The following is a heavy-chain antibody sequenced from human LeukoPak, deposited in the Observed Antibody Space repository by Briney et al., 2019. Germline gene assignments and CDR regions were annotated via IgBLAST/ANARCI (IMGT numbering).Heavy chain of an antibody. Sequence: GGSLRLSCAASGFTFSSYAMTWVRQAPGKGLEWVSSISGSGGSTSYADSVKGRFTISRDNSKNTLYLQMNSLRAEDTAVYFCVKANRITMIVPLDCWGQGTLVTVSS. CDR2: ISGSGGST. J-gene: IGHJ4*02. CDR3: VKANRITMIVPLDC. V-gene: IGHV3-23*01. CDR1: GFTFSSYA. D-gene: IGHD3-22*01.